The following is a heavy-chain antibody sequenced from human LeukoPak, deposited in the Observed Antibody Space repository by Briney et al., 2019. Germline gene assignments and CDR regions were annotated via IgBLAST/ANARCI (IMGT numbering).Heavy chain of an antibody. D-gene: IGHD5-18*01. Sequence: SETLSLTCTVSGGSISSGSYYWSWIRQPAGKGLEWIGRIYTSGSTNYNPSLKSRVTISVDTSKNQFSLKLSSVTAADTAVYYCARDNSPTWIQLWWGGFDPWGQGTLVTVSS. V-gene: IGHV4-61*02. CDR3: ARDNSPTWIQLWWGGFDP. J-gene: IGHJ5*02. CDR2: IYTSGST. CDR1: GGSISSGSYY.